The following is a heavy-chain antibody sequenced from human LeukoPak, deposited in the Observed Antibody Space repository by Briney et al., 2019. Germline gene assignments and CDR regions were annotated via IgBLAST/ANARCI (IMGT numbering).Heavy chain of an antibody. J-gene: IGHJ4*02. CDR2: IDYSGRT. CDR1: GGSISSYY. CDR3: ARTFSGWYLYFDY. V-gene: IGHV4-59*01. D-gene: IGHD6-19*01. Sequence: ASETLSLTSTVSGGSISSYYWSWIRQPPGKGLEWIAYIDYSGRTNYNPSLKSRATISVDTSKDQFSLKLSSVTAADTAVYYCARTFSGWYLYFDYWGQGILVTVSS.